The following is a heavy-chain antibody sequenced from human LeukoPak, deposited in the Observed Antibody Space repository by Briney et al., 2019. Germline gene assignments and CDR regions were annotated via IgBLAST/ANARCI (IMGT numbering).Heavy chain of an antibody. J-gene: IGHJ4*02. D-gene: IGHD6-19*01. CDR3: AKGSSSGWYSSYFDY. CDR1: GFTFSSYA. Sequence: GRSLRLSCTASGFTFSSYAMIWVRQAPGKGLEWVSAIISNSGSTYYADSVKGRFTISRDNSKNTLYLQMNSLRAEDTAVYFCAKGSSSGWYSSYFDYWGQGTLVTVSS. V-gene: IGHV3-23*01. CDR2: IISNSGST.